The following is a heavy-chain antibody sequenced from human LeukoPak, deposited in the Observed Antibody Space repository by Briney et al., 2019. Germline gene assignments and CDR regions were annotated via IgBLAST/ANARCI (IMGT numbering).Heavy chain of an antibody. D-gene: IGHD3-22*01. CDR1: GGSIITNSYY. Sequence: SETLSLTCTVSGGSIITNSYYFGWIRQPPGKGLEWIGSIYYSGSTYYNPSLKSRVTISVDTSKNQFSLKLSSVTAADTAVYYCARVGAYYYDSSGWGNWFDPWGQGTLVTVSS. CDR3: ARVGAYYYDSSGWGNWFDP. CDR2: IYYSGST. J-gene: IGHJ5*02. V-gene: IGHV4-39*07.